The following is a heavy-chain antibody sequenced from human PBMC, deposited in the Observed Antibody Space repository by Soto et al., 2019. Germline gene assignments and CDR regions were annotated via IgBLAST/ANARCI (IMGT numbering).Heavy chain of an antibody. CDR2: IYYSGST. CDR1: GGSISSGGYY. D-gene: IGHD2-15*01. Sequence: PSETLSLTCTVSGGSISSGGYYWSWIRQHPGKGLEWIGYIYYSGSTYYNPSLKSRVTISVDTSKNQFSLKLSSVTAADTAVYYCARGRGYCSGGSRPYYYYGMDVWGQGTTVTVSS. CDR3: ARGRGYCSGGSRPYYYYGMDV. V-gene: IGHV4-31*03. J-gene: IGHJ6*02.